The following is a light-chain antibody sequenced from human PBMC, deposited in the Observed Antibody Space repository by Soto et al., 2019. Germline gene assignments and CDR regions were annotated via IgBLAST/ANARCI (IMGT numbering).Light chain of an antibody. J-gene: IGKJ1*01. CDR2: GAS. V-gene: IGKV3-20*01. Sequence: EIVLTQSPGTLSLSPGERATLSCRASKSVSNNYLAWYQQKPGQAPRLLIYGASSRATGIPDRFSGSGSGTDFTLTISRLEPQDFSVYYCQQYGSSRWTFGKGTKVEIK. CDR3: QQYGSSRWT. CDR1: KSVSNNY.